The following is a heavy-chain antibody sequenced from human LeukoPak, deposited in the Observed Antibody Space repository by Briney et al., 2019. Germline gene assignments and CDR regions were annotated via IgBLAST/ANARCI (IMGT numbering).Heavy chain of an antibody. J-gene: IGHJ4*02. V-gene: IGHV3-23*01. CDR1: GLTFTNYA. D-gene: IGHD5-12*01. CDR3: VKSSGYSSYDHGDY. Sequence: GGSLRLSCAVAGLTFTNYAMSWVRQAPGKGPEWVSDISGSGGVTHYADSVKGRFSISRDNSKNTLYLQMISLRPEDTAVYYCVKSSGYSSYDHGDYWGQGTMVTVSS. CDR2: ISGSGGVT.